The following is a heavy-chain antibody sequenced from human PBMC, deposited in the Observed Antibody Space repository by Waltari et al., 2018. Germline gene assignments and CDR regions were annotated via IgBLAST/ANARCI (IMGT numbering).Heavy chain of an antibody. D-gene: IGHD6-13*01. Sequence: EVQLVESGGGLVKPGGSLRLSCAASGFTFSSYSMNWVRQAPGKGLEWVSSISSSSSYIYYADSVKGRFTISRDNAKNSLYLQMNSLRAEDTAVYYCARALSSSWYDYYYYGMDVWGQGTTVTVSS. V-gene: IGHV3-21*01. J-gene: IGHJ6*02. CDR1: GFTFSSYS. CDR2: ISSSSSYI. CDR3: ARALSSSWYDYYYYGMDV.